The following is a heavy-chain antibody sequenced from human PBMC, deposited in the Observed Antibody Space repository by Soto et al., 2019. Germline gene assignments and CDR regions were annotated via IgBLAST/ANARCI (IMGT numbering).Heavy chain of an antibody. V-gene: IGHV1-18*01. Sequence: ASVKVSCKASGYTFTSYGISWVRQAPGQGLEWMGWISAYNGNTNYAQKLQGRVTMTTDTSTSTAYMELRSLRSDDTAVYYCARDLAVAGTVWFDPWGQGTLVTVSS. CDR2: ISAYNGNT. D-gene: IGHD6-19*01. CDR1: GYTFTSYG. J-gene: IGHJ5*02. CDR3: ARDLAVAGTVWFDP.